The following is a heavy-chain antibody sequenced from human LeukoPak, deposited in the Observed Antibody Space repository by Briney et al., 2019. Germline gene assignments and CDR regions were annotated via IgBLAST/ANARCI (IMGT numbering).Heavy chain of an antibody. V-gene: IGHV4-59*01. CDR3: ARTTEGGYTYDYFYYYYMDV. CDR1: GFTFSNYG. J-gene: IGHJ6*03. CDR2: IYYSGST. D-gene: IGHD5-18*01. Sequence: GSLRLSCAASGFTFSNYGMSWIRQPPGKGLEWIGYIYYSGSTNYNPSLKSRVTISVDSSKNQFSLKLSSVTAADTAVYYCARTTEGGYTYDYFYYYYMDVWGKGTTVTISS.